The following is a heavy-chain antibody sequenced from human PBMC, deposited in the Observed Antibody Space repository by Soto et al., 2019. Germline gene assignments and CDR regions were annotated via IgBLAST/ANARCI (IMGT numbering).Heavy chain of an antibody. CDR1: GFSLRTPAVG. J-gene: IGHJ4*02. CDR2: IYWNDDK. V-gene: IGHV2-5*01. Sequence: QITLKESGPTLVKPTQTLTLTCSFSGFSLRTPAVGVVWIRQPPGKALEWLALIYWNDDKRYSPSLESRLTITKDSSKNQVVLIMTNMDPADTATYNCANAPAARYVGYWGQGTLVTVSS. D-gene: IGHD6-6*01. CDR3: ANAPAARYVGY.